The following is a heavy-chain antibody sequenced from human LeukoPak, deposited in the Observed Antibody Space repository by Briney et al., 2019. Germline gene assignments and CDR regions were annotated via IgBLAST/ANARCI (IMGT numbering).Heavy chain of an antibody. J-gene: IGHJ4*02. V-gene: IGHV4-59*04. CDR2: ICHSGST. Sequence: PSETLSLTCTVSGGSISSACWSWSRQTPGKGLAWSGSICHSGSTYYNPSLRGRVSISRDTPKNQFSLKLSSVTAADTAVYSCAREVGPVTSHRIDYWGQGSLVTVSS. CDR3: AREVGPVTSHRIDY. D-gene: IGHD1-26*01. CDR1: GGSISSAC.